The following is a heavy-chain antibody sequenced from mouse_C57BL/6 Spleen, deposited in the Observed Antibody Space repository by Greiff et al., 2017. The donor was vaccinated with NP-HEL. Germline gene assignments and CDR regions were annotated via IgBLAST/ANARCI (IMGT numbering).Heavy chain of an antibody. CDR3: ARRGNYNYDWFAY. J-gene: IGHJ3*01. Sequence: EVQGVESGGGLVKPGGSLKLSCAASGFTFSSYAMSWVRQTPEKRLEWVATISDGGSYTYYPDNVKGRFTISRDNAKNNLYLQMSHLKSEDTAMYYCARRGNYNYDWFAYWGQGTLVTVSA. V-gene: IGHV5-4*01. D-gene: IGHD2-12*01. CDR1: GFTFSSYA. CDR2: ISDGGSYT.